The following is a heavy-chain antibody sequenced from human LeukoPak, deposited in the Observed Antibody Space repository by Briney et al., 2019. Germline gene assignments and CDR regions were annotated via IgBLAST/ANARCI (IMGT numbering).Heavy chain of an antibody. J-gene: IGHJ4*02. V-gene: IGHV1-46*01. CDR2: INPSGGST. CDR1: GYTFTSYG. D-gene: IGHD6-13*01. CDR3: ARDESSSWYRNVGDY. Sequence: ASVKVSCKASGYTFTSYGISCVRQAPGQGLEWMGIINPSGGSTSYAQKFQGRVTMTRDTSTSTVYMELSSLRSEDTAVYYCARDESSSWYRNVGDYWGQGTLVTVSS.